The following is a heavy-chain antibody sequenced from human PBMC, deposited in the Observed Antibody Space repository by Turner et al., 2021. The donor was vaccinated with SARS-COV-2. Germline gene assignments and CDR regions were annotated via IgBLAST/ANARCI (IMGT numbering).Heavy chain of an antibody. D-gene: IGHD5-18*01. CDR1: GLTFSSYW. V-gene: IGHV3-7*03. J-gene: IGHJ4*02. CDR3: ATGGYSYHH. Sequence: EVQVVESGGGLVQPGGSVRLSCAASGLTFSSYWMSWVRQAPGKGLEWVANIKQDESEKNYVDSVKGRFTISRDNAKNSLYLQMNSLRAEDTAVYYCATGGYSYHHWGQGTLVTVSS. CDR2: IKQDESEK.